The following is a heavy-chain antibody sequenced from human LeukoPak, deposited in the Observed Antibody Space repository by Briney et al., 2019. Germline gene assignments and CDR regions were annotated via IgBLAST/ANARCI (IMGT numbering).Heavy chain of an antibody. CDR3: AKIVGSPNP. J-gene: IGHJ5*02. CDR2: ISGSGGGT. CDR1: GFTFRSNA. D-gene: IGHD2-15*01. Sequence: GGSLRLSCAASGFTFRSNAMSWVRQAPGKGLEWVSTISGSGGGTYYADSVKGRFTVSRDNSKNTLYLQMSSLRAEDTAVYYCAKIVGSPNPWGQGTLVTVSS. V-gene: IGHV3-23*01.